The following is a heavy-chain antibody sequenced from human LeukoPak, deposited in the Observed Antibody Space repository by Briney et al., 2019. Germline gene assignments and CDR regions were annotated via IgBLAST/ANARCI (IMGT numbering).Heavy chain of an antibody. D-gene: IGHD3-3*01. CDR3: ARETRKGFDFWSGSPVGWDYYYYYMDV. J-gene: IGHJ6*03. V-gene: IGHV4-34*01. CDR1: GGSFSGYY. Sequence: SETLSLTCAVYGGSFSGYYWCWIRQPPGKGLEWIGEINHSGSTNYNPSLKSRVTISVDTSKNQFSLKLSSVTAADTAVYYCARETRKGFDFWSGSPVGWDYYYYYMDVWGKGTTVTVSS. CDR2: INHSGST.